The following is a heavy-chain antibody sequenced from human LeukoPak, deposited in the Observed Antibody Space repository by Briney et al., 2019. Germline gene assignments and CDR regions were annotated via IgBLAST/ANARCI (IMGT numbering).Heavy chain of an antibody. D-gene: IGHD6-13*01. J-gene: IGHJ5*02. Sequence: PSETLSLTCIVSGGSISSHYWSWIRQPPGKRLEWIGYIYYSGSTNYNPSLKSRVTISVDTSKNQFSLKLSSVTAADTAVYYCARDKDPAAVGNWFDPWGQGTLVTVSS. CDR3: ARDKDPAAVGNWFDP. CDR1: GGSISSHY. V-gene: IGHV4-59*11. CDR2: IYYSGST.